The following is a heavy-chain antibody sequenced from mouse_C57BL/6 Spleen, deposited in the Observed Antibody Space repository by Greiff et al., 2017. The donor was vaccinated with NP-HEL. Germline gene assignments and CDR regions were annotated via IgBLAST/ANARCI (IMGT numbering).Heavy chain of an antibody. Sequence: VHLVESGAELVRPGASVTLSCKASGYTFTDYEMHWVKQTPVHGLEWIGAIDPETGGTAYNQKFKGKAILTADKSSSTAYMELRSLTSEDSAVYYCTRRGGWSLYFDYWGQGTTLTVSS. V-gene: IGHV1-15*01. CDR2: IDPETGGT. CDR3: TRRGGWSLYFDY. D-gene: IGHD2-3*01. J-gene: IGHJ2*01. CDR1: GYTFTDYE.